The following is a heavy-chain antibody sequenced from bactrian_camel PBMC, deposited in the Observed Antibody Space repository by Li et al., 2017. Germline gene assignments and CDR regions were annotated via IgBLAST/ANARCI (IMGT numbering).Heavy chain of an antibody. D-gene: IGHD1*01. Sequence: VQLVESGGGSVQAGGSLRLSCVASGYTLPMNMGWFRRLPGQEREGVAAIAGDGRTNYADSVKGRFTISRDGAKNIIAIQMDSLKPEDTATYYCAADLVTDEPSLVEREYYYWGQGTQVTVS. V-gene: IGHV3S53*01. J-gene: IGHJ4*01. CDR2: IAGDGRT. CDR1: GYTLPMN. CDR3: AADLVTDEPSLVEREYYY.